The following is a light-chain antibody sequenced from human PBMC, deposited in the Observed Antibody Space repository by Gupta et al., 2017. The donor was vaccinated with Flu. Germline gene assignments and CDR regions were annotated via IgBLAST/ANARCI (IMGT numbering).Light chain of an antibody. CDR3: AALDDSLNGHYV. V-gene: IGLV1-44*01. CDR2: GSN. J-gene: IGLJ1*01. CDR1: SSNIGSNA. Sequence: QSVLDQPPSASGTPGQRVTITCSGSSSNIGSNAVNWYQQVPGTSPKLLIYGSNQRPSGVPDRFAGSKSGTSASLAIRGRQSEDEADYYCAALDDSLNGHYVFGTGTKVTVL.